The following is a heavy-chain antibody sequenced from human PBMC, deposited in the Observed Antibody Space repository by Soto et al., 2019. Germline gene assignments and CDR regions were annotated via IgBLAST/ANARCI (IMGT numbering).Heavy chain of an antibody. CDR3: ARDRVESGYPEYFQH. D-gene: IGHD3-22*01. CDR1: GGSISSYY. Sequence: SETLSLTCTVSGGSISSYYWSWIRQPPGKGLEWIGYIYYSGSTNYNPSLKSRVTISVDTSKNQFSLKLSSVTAADTAVYYCARDRVESGYPEYFQHWGQGTLVTV. J-gene: IGHJ1*01. V-gene: IGHV4-59*01. CDR2: IYYSGST.